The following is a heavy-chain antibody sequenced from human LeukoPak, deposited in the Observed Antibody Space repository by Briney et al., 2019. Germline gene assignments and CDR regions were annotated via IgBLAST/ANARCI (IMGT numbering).Heavy chain of an antibody. CDR1: GFTFSSYA. D-gene: IGHD5-24*01. J-gene: IGHJ4*02. CDR2: ISDSGTGT. Sequence: GGSLRLSCAASGFTFSSYAMSWVRQAPGEGLEWVSGISDSGTGTYYADSVKGRFTISRDNSKNTLFLQMNSLRAEDTAVYYCAKDHIRRDGYSDFDYWGQGTLVTVSS. CDR3: AKDHIRRDGYSDFDY. V-gene: IGHV3-23*01.